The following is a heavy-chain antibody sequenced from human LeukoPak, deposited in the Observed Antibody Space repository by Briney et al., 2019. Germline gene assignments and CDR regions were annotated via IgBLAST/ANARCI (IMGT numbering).Heavy chain of an antibody. D-gene: IGHD6-19*01. CDR2: ISVSGDST. CDR3: AKVKGGWYYFDY. V-gene: IGHV3-23*01. J-gene: IGHJ4*02. CDR1: GFTFSSYA. Sequence: GESLKISCAASGFTFSSYAMSWVRQAPGKGLEWVSAISVSGDSTYYADSVKGRFTISRDNSKNTLYLQMNSLRAEDTAVYYCAKVKGGWYYFDYWGQGTLVTVSS.